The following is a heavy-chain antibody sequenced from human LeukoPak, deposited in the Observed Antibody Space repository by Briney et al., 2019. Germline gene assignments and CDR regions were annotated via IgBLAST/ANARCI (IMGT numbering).Heavy chain of an antibody. Sequence: GGSLRLSCAASGFTFSNYGMHWVRRAPGKGLEWVAVISYDGSNKYYADSVKGRFTISRDNSKNTLYLQMNSLRAEDTAVYYCARDRYDYGDYGGAFDIWGQGTMVTVSS. V-gene: IGHV3-30*03. CDR2: ISYDGSNK. CDR3: ARDRYDYGDYGGAFDI. D-gene: IGHD4-17*01. J-gene: IGHJ3*02. CDR1: GFTFSNYG.